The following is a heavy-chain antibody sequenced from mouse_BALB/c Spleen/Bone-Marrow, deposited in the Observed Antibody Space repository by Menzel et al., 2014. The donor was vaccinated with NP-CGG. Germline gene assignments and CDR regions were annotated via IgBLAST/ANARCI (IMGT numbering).Heavy chain of an antibody. D-gene: IGHD1-1*01. V-gene: IGHV1-54*01. CDR3: AREIITSFAY. CDR1: GYAFTNYL. CDR2: INPGSGGT. Sequence: VKLMESGAELVRPGTSVKVSCKASGYAFTNYLIEWVKQRPGQGLEWIGVINPGSGGTNYNEKFKGKATLTADKSSSTAYMQLSSLTPDDSAVYFRAREIITSFAYWGQGTLVTVSA. J-gene: IGHJ3*01.